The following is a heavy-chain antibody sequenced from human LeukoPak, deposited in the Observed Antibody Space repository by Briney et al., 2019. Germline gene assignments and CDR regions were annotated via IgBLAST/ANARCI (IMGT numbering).Heavy chain of an antibody. V-gene: IGHV3-30*18. CDR2: ISYDGSNK. CDR3: AKDHKYRIAAAGRGWYFDY. CDR1: GFTFSSYG. Sequence: PGGSLRLSCAASGFTFSSYGMHWVRQAPGKGLEWVAVISYDGSNKYYADSVKGRFTISRDNSKNTLYLQMNSLRAEDTAVYYCAKDHKYRIAAAGRGWYFDYWGQGTLVTVSS. J-gene: IGHJ4*02. D-gene: IGHD6-13*01.